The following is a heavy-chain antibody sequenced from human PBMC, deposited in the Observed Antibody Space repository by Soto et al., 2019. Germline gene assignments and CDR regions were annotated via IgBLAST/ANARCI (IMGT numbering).Heavy chain of an antibody. CDR3: ATHYYDSSGYYYFYYFDY. D-gene: IGHD3-22*01. Sequence: ASVKVSCKASGYTFTGYYMHWVRQAPGQGLEWMGWINPNSGGTNYAQKFQGRVTMTRDTSISTAYMELSRLRSDDTAVYYCATHYYDSSGYYYFYYFDYWGQGTLVTAPQ. J-gene: IGHJ4*02. CDR2: INPNSGGT. V-gene: IGHV1-2*02. CDR1: GYTFTGYY.